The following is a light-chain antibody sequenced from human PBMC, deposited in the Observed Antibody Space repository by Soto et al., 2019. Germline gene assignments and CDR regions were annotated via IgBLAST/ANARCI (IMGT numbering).Light chain of an antibody. V-gene: IGKV1-8*01. CDR3: QQYYSYRPVT. Sequence: AIRMTQSPSSLSASTGDRVTITCRASQGISSYLAWYQQKPVKAPKLLIYAASTLQSGVPSRFSGSGSGTDFTLTISCLQSEDFATYSCQQYYSYRPVTFGQGTRLE. CDR1: QGISSY. J-gene: IGKJ5*01. CDR2: AAS.